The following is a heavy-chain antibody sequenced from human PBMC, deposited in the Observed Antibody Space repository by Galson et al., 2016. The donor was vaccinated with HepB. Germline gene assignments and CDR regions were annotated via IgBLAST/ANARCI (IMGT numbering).Heavy chain of an antibody. D-gene: IGHD1-20*01. J-gene: IGHJ6*03. CDR1: GGSISSGSYY. CDR2: IYTTGST. Sequence: TLSLTCTVSGGSISSGSYYWSWIRQPAGKRLEWIGRIYTTGSTDYNPSLKSRVTISLDTSKNQFSLNLSSVTAADTAVYSCARGHGYNWNPAGDYYMDVWGKGTTVTVSS. V-gene: IGHV4-61*02. CDR3: ARGHGYNWNPAGDYYMDV.